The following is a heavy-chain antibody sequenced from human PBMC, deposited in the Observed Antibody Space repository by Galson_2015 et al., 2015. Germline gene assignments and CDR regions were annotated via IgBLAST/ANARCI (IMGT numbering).Heavy chain of an antibody. CDR1: GFTFSSYS. D-gene: IGHD6-19*01. V-gene: IGHV3-48*02. CDR2: ISSSSSTI. J-gene: IGHJ4*02. Sequence: LRLSCAASGFTFSSYSMNWVRQAPGKGLEWVSYISSSSSTIYYADSVKGRFTISRDNAKNSLYLQMNSLRDEDTAVYYCARDMVSLKGRAWPWLDWGQGTLVTVSS. CDR3: ARDMVSLKGRAWPWLD.